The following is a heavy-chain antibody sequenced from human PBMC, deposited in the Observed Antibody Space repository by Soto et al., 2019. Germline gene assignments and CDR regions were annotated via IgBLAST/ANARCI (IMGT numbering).Heavy chain of an antibody. CDR2: IYFTGAT. J-gene: IGHJ4*02. V-gene: IGHV4-31*03. CDR1: GGSIGSGTSY. D-gene: IGHD2-21*02. CDR3: ASIPRRGYSYGIDY. Sequence: QVQLQESGPGLVKPSQTLSLTCNVSGGSIGSGTSYWTWIRQHPGEGLEWIGHIYFTGATYSNPSLRSRLTMSVDTSKNLFSLKLTSVTAADTATYYCASIPRRGYSYGIDYWGQGTLVTVSS.